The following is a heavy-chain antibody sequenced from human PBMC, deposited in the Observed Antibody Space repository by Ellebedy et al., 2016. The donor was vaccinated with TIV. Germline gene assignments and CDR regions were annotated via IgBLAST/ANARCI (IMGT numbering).Heavy chain of an antibody. CDR2: ISSSSSYI. CDR1: GFTFSSFS. J-gene: IGHJ4*02. D-gene: IGHD3-22*01. Sequence: GESLKISCAASGFTFSSFSMNWVRQAPGKGLEWVSSISSSSSYIYYADSVKGRFTISRDNAKNSLYLQMNSLRAEDTAVYYCATTYYYDSRDYWGQGTLVTVSS. V-gene: IGHV3-21*01. CDR3: ATTYYYDSRDY.